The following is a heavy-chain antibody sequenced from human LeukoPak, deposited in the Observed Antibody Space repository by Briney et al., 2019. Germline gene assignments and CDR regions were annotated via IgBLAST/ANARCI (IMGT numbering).Heavy chain of an antibody. V-gene: IGHV3-30*04. J-gene: IGHJ4*02. CDR2: MSYDKRTT. D-gene: IGHD2-2*01. CDR3: ARRLPAAVLDY. CDR1: GFTFSSYT. Sequence: GRSLRLSCAASGFTFSSYTMHWVRQAPGKGLEWVAVMSYDKRTTYYTDSVKGRFTISRDNSKNTLFLQMDSLRIEDTALYYCARRLPAAVLDYWGQGTLVTVAS.